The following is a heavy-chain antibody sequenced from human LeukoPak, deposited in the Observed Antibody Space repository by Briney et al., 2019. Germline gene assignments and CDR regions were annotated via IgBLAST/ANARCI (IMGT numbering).Heavy chain of an antibody. D-gene: IGHD2-2*01. CDR1: GFTFSSYA. Sequence: GGSLRLSCAASGFTFSSYAMHWVRQAPGKGLEWVAVISFGGSHKYYADSVKGRFTISRDNSKNTLYLQMSSLRAEDTAVYYCARDGGGLGYCSSTSCPFDYWGQGILVTVSS. J-gene: IGHJ4*02. V-gene: IGHV3-30-3*01. CDR2: ISFGGSHK. CDR3: ARDGGGLGYCSSTSCPFDY.